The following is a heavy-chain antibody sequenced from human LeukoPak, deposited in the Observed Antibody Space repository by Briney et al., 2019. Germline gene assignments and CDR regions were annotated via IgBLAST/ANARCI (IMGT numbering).Heavy chain of an antibody. CDR1: GGSISSFY. CDR3: ARVLYSSGWYDAFDI. J-gene: IGHJ3*02. CDR2: IYTSGST. V-gene: IGHV4-4*07. D-gene: IGHD6-19*01. Sequence: SETLSLTCTVSGGSISSFYWSWIRQPAGKGLEWIGRIYTSGSTNYNPSLKSRVTMSVDTSKNQFSLKVTSVTAADTAVYYCARVLYSSGWYDAFDIWGKGTTVTVSS.